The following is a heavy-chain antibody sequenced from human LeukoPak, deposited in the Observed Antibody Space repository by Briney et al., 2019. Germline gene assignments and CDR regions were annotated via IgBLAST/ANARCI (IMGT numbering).Heavy chain of an antibody. Sequence: ASVKVSCKASGGTFSSYAINWVRQAPGQGLEWMGGIIPIFGTANFAQKFQGRVTITADESTSTAYMELSSLRSEDTAMYYCARVIREYSSSSGLNYWGREPWSPSPQ. CDR2: IIPIFGTA. CDR3: ARVIREYSSSSGLNY. J-gene: IGHJ4*02. CDR1: GGTFSSYA. D-gene: IGHD6-6*01. V-gene: IGHV1-69*13.